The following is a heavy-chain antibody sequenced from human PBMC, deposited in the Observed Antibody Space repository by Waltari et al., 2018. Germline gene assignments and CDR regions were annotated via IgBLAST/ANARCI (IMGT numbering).Heavy chain of an antibody. Sequence: QVQLQESGPGLGKPSETLSLTCTVSGGSISSHYWIWIRQPPGKGLEWIGYIYYSGSTNYNPSLKSRVTISVDTSKNQFSLKLSSVTAADTAVYYCARRPTAAGNWFDPWGQGTLVTVSS. CDR3: ARRPTAAGNWFDP. CDR1: GGSISSHY. V-gene: IGHV4-59*11. D-gene: IGHD6-13*01. J-gene: IGHJ5*02. CDR2: IYYSGST.